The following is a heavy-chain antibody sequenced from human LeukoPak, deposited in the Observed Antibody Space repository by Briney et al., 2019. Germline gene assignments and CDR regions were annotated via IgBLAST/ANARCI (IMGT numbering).Heavy chain of an antibody. V-gene: IGHV4-39*07. Sequence: SETLSLTCTVSGGSISSSSYYWGWIRQPPGKGLEWIGSMYSSGSTYYNPSLKSRVTILVDTSKNQFSLKLSSVTAADTAVYYCARGGCYTMVKNHWGQGTLVTVSS. CDR1: GGSISSSSYY. D-gene: IGHD2-8*01. CDR3: ARGGCYTMVKNH. J-gene: IGHJ5*02. CDR2: MYSSGST.